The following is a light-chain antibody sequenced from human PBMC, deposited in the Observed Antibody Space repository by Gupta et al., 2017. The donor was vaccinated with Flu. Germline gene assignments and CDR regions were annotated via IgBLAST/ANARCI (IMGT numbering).Light chain of an antibody. J-gene: IGLJ1*01. V-gene: IGLV3-1*01. CDR2: QDS. CDR3: QAWDSSTARYV. CDR1: KLGDKY. Sequence: GQTASITCSGDKLGDKYACWYQQKPGQSPVLVIYQDSKRPSGIPERFSGSNSGNTATLTISGTQAMDEADYYCQAWDSSTARYVFGTGTKVTVL.